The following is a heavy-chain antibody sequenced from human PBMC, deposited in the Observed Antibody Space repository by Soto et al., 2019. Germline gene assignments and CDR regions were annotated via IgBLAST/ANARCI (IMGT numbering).Heavy chain of an antibody. CDR1: GFTFRSYS. J-gene: IGHJ5*02. CDR2: ISISSRTI. Sequence: EMQLVESGGGLVQQGGSLRLSCAASGFTFRSYSMNWVRQAPGKGLEWVSYISISSRTIYYADSVKGRFTISRDDAKNSLYLQMNSLRDEDTSVYYCARDNGIAGSFDPWGQGTLVTVSS. D-gene: IGHD6-13*01. V-gene: IGHV3-48*02. CDR3: ARDNGIAGSFDP.